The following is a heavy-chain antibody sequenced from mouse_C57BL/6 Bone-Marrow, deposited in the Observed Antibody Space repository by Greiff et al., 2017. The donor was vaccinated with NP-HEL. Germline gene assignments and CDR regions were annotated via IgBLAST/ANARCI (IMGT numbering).Heavy chain of an antibody. Sequence: EVQVVESGAELVRPGASVKLSCTASGFNIKDDYMHWVKQRPEQGLEWIGWIDPENGDTGYASKFQGKATITADTSSNTAYLQLSSLTSEDTAVYYCARSPSYDGYWAYWGQGTLVTVSA. D-gene: IGHD2-3*01. V-gene: IGHV14-4*01. CDR1: GFNIKDDY. CDR3: ARSPSYDGYWAY. CDR2: IDPENGDT. J-gene: IGHJ3*01.